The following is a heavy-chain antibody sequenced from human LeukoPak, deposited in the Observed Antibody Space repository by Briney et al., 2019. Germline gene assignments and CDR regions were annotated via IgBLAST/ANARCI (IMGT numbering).Heavy chain of an antibody. CDR2: INPNSGNT. J-gene: IGHJ6*03. V-gene: IGHV1-8*02. CDR1: GYTFTGYY. CDR3: ARGGYYYYYMDV. Sequence: ASVKVSCKASGYTFTGYYMHWVRQAPGQGLEWMGWINPNSGNTGYAQKFQGRVTMTRNTSISTAYMELSSLRSEDTAVYYCARGGYYYYYMDVWGKGTTVTISS.